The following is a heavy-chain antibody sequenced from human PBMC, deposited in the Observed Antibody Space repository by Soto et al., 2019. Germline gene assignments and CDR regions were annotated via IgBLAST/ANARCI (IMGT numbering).Heavy chain of an antibody. Sequence: QVQLQESGPGLVKPSETLSLTCTVSGGSISSYYWSWIRQPPGKGLEWAGHIYYSGSTNYNPSLKSRVTISVDTSKNQFSLKLSSVTAADTAVYYCARQSCSSTSCYSWVSWFDPWGQGTLVTVSS. D-gene: IGHD2-2*01. J-gene: IGHJ5*02. CDR1: GGSISSYY. CDR2: IYYSGST. V-gene: IGHV4-59*08. CDR3: ARQSCSSTSCYSWVSWFDP.